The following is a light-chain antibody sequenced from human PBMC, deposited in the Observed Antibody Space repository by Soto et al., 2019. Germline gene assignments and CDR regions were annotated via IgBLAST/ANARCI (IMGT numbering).Light chain of an antibody. CDR2: AAS. V-gene: IGKV1-39*01. CDR3: QQSYSRMT. Sequence: IQMTQYPSYLSSSVGDGVTITCRASQSIRSYVSWYQQKPGKAPKLLIYAASRLESGVPSRFSGSRSGTDFTLTISSMKPEDFATYYCQQSYSRMTFGQGTKVDI. CDR1: QSIRSY. J-gene: IGKJ1*01.